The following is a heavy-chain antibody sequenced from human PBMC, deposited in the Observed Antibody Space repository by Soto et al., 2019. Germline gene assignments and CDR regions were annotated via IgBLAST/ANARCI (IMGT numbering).Heavy chain of an antibody. J-gene: IGHJ5*02. CDR3: AKDLRLLEWLDWFDP. D-gene: IGHD3-3*01. CDR2: ISGSGGST. V-gene: IGHV3-23*01. CDR1: GFTFSSYA. Sequence: EVQLFESGGGLVQPGGSLRLSCAAPGFTFSSYAMSWVRQAPGKGLEWVSAISGSGGSTYYADSVKGRFTISTDNSKNTLYLQMNSLRAEDTAVYYCAKDLRLLEWLDWFDPWGQGTLVTFSS.